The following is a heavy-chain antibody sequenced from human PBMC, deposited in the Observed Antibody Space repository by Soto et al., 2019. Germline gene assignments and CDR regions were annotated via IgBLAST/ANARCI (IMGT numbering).Heavy chain of an antibody. J-gene: IGHJ6*02. CDR2: INHSGST. Sequence: NPSETLSLTCAVYGGSFSGYYWSWIRQPPGKGLEWIGEINHSGSTNYNPSLKSRVTISVDTSKNQFSLKLSSVTAADTAVYYCARGPRITIFGVVIYGMDVWGQGTTVTVSS. V-gene: IGHV4-34*01. CDR3: ARGPRITIFGVVIYGMDV. CDR1: GGSFSGYY. D-gene: IGHD3-3*01.